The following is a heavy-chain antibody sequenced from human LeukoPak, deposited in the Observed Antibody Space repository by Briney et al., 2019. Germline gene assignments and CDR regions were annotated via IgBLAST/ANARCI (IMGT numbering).Heavy chain of an antibody. D-gene: IGHD3-10*01. J-gene: IGHJ3*02. CDR1: GYTFTSYG. CDR3: ARDLRGYYGSGSPGHDAFDI. V-gene: IGHV1-69*13. CDR2: IIPIFGTA. Sequence: ASVKVSCKASGYTFTSYGISWVRQAPGQGLEWMGGIIPIFGTANYAQKFQGRVTITADESTSTAYMELSSLRSEDTAVYYCARDLRGYYGSGSPGHDAFDIWGQGTMVTVSS.